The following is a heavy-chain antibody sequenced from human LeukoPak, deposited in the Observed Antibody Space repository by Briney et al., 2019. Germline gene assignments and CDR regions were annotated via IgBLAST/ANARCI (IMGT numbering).Heavy chain of an antibody. CDR2: VGGSDDTT. D-gene: IGHD1-1*01. J-gene: IGHJ4*02. CDR1: GFTVADYV. V-gene: IGHV3-23*01. Sequence: GGSLSLSCSASGFTVADYVMTWVRQTPGGGLQWVATVGGSDDTTYYTDSVRGRFAISRDNFKNNVSLQMSSLRVEDTAVYYCAKVLYSVNNFNMIFDKWGQGTLVTVAS. CDR3: AKVLYSVNNFNMIFDK.